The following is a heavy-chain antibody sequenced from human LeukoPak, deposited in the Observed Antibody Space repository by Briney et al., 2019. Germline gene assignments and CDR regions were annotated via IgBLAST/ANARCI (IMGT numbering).Heavy chain of an antibody. CDR2: ISSSCSTI. CDR3: ARDHLAGELHFDT. D-gene: IGHD1-26*01. V-gene: IGHV3-48*03. CDR1: GFTFSSYE. Sequence: GGSLRLSCAASGFTFSSYEMNWVRQAPGKGLEWVSYISSSCSTIYYAVSVKGRFTISRDNAKNSLYLQMNRLRAEDTAVYYWARDHLAGELHFDTWGQGTLVTVSS. J-gene: IGHJ4*02.